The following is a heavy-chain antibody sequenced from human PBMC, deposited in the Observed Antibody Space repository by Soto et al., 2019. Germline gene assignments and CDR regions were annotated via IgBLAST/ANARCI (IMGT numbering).Heavy chain of an antibody. Sequence: SLRLSCAASGFTFSSYGMHWVRQAPGKGLKWVAVISYDGSNKYYADSVKGRFTISRDNSKNTLYLQMNSLRAEDTAVYYCAKLALYYDILTGPDYWGQGTLVTVSS. CDR2: ISYDGSNK. CDR3: AKLALYYDILTGPDY. D-gene: IGHD3-9*01. V-gene: IGHV3-30*18. CDR1: GFTFSSYG. J-gene: IGHJ4*02.